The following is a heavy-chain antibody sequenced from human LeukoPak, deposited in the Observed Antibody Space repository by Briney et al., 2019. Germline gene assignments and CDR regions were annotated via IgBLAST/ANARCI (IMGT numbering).Heavy chain of an antibody. CDR1: GDSISNNY. CDR2: IYTSGST. V-gene: IGHV4-4*07. CDR3: ARVIRGPVAVPAAYYYMDV. J-gene: IGHJ6*03. Sequence: PSETLSLTCTVSGDSISNNYWSWIRQPAGKGLEWIGRIYTSGSTNYSPSLKSRVTMSVDTSKNQFSLKLSSVTAADTAVYYCARVIRGPVAVPAAYYYMDVWGKGTTVTVSS. D-gene: IGHD2-2*01.